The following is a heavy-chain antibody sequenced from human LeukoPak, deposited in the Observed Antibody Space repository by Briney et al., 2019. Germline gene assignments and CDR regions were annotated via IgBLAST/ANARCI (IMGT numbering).Heavy chain of an antibody. J-gene: IGHJ4*02. V-gene: IGHV4-59*08. CDR3: ARHGGDYVFDY. CDR2: ISTSGST. CDR1: GDSINNYY. D-gene: IGHD4-17*01. Sequence: SETLSLTCTVSGDSINNYYWSWIRQPPGKGLEWIGYISTSGSTNSNPSLKSRVTMSLDTSKRQFSLKLSSVTAADTAVHYCARHGGDYVFDYWGQGTLVTVSS.